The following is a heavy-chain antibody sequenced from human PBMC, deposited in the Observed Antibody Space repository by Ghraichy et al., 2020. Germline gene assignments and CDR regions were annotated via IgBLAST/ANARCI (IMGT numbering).Heavy chain of an antibody. CDR2: IKKDGSEK. D-gene: IGHD6-19*01. J-gene: IGHJ4*02. CDR3: ARDLGSGWYFDY. V-gene: IGHV3-7*01. CDR1: GFIFSSYW. Sequence: GGSLRLSCAASGFIFSSYWMSWVRQAPAKGLEWVANIKKDGSEKYYVDSVKGRFTISRDNAKNSLYLHMNSLRAADTAVYYCARDLGSGWYFDYWGQGTLVTVSS.